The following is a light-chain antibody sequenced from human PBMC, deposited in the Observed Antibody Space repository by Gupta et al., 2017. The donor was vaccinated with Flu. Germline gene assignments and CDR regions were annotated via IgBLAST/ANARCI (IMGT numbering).Light chain of an antibody. CDR2: AAS. J-gene: IGKJ4*02. V-gene: IGKV1-16*01. CDR1: QGISTY. Sequence: DIQMTQSPSSLYASVGDRVAITCRASQGISTYLAWFQQKPGRAPKSLIYAASRVKSGVPSTFSGSGSGTDFTLTIICLQPEDFATYYCQQEYSFPRTFGPGTKVEIK. CDR3: QQEYSFPRT.